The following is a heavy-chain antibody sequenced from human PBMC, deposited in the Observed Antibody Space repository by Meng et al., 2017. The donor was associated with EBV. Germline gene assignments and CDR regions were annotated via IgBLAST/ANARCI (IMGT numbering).Heavy chain of an antibody. CDR3: ASESGRGYTPDY. D-gene: IGHD3-10*01. J-gene: IGHJ4*02. CDR2: FLPRLGAP. Sequence: QVRLGQAVAGGKKPGSSVKVSCKTSGGPFRYYAISWVRQAPGQGLEWLGGFLPRLGAPNYAQKFHGRVKITADESTSTHYMDLSSLRSEDTAIYYCASESGRGYTPDYWGQGTLVTGSS. CDR1: GGPFRYYA. V-gene: IGHV1-69*01.